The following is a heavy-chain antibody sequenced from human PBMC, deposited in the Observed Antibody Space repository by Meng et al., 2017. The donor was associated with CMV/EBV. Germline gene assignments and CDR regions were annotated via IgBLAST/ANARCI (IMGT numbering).Heavy chain of an antibody. J-gene: IGHJ4*02. V-gene: IGHV4-39*07. CDR2: IYYRGST. CDR3: ASLARDY. Sequence: PLTGWGRGLLNPSQTLSLTCHVSGGPISSSSSYSGWSREPPGKGLEWIGRIYYRGSTYYNQYLKSRVNISVDTSKNQFSLKLSAVTAADKAVYYCASLARDYWGQGTLVTVSS. CDR1: GGPISSSSSY. D-gene: IGHD3-16*01.